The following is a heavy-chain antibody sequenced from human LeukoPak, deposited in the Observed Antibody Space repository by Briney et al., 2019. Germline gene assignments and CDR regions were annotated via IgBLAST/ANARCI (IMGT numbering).Heavy chain of an antibody. V-gene: IGHV4-34*01. D-gene: IGHD1-7*01. J-gene: IGHJ4*02. CDR3: ARELELRY. Sequence: SETLSLTCDVYGASFTGYYWSWIRESPGKGLEWIGEMNQRGSMNYNPSLKSRVTISVDRSKNQFSLKLSSVTAADTAVYYCARELELRYWGQGTLVTVSS. CDR2: MNQRGSM. CDR1: GASFTGYY.